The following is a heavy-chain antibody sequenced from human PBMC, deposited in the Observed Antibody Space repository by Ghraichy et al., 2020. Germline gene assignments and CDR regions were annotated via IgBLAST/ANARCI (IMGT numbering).Heavy chain of an antibody. V-gene: IGHV3-64*02. CDR3: AKRTSEGLYFDA. J-gene: IGHJ2*01. CDR2: ITDTGDGT. CDR1: GFIFSKYA. D-gene: IGHD1/OR15-1a*01. Sequence: GGSLRLSCAASGFIFSKYAMHWVRQAPGKGLEYVSSITDTGDGTYYADSVKGRFTISRDNSKNTLYLQMGSLRAEDMAVYYCAKRTSEGLYFDAWGRGALVTV.